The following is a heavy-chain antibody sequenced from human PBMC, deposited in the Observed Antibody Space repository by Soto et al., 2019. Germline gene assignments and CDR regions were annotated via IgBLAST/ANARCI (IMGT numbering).Heavy chain of an antibody. V-gene: IGHV3-48*01. CDR3: ARGGGCSGGSCF. CDR1: GCTCSSYS. Sequence: GGSLRLCCGAAGCTCSSYSRNWVRQEQEKGLEWDSYITSSSSSIYYADSVKGRFTISRDNAKNSLYLQMNSLRAEDTAVYYCARGGGCSGGSCFWGQPTLVTVSS. CDR2: ITSSSSSI. D-gene: IGHD2-15*01. J-gene: IGHJ4*02.